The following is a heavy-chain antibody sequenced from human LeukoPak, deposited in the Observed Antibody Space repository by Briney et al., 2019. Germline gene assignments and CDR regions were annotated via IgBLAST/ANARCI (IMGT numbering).Heavy chain of an antibody. CDR3: SKRPQSIITFDY. D-gene: IGHD1-20*01. V-gene: IGHV3-23*01. Sequence: GGSLRLSCTASGFTFSNYDMSWVRQAPGKGLEWVSTISGSGGSTYYADSVKGRFTISRDNSKNTLFLQMNSLRAEDTAVYYCSKRPQSIITFDYWGQGTLVTVSS. CDR1: GFTFSNYD. J-gene: IGHJ4*02. CDR2: ISGSGGST.